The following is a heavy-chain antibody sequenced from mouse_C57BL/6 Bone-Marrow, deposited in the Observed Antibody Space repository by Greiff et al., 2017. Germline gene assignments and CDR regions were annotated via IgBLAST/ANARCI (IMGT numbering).Heavy chain of an antibody. V-gene: IGHV1-77*01. Sequence: QVQLQQSGAELVKPGASVKISCKASGYTFTDYYINWVKQRPGQGLEWIGKIGPGSGSTYYNEKFKGKATLTADKSSSTAYMQLSSLTSEDSAVYFFATELRPHYFDYWGQGTTLTVSS. CDR1: GYTFTDYY. D-gene: IGHD3-2*02. J-gene: IGHJ2*01. CDR3: ATELRPHYFDY. CDR2: IGPGSGST.